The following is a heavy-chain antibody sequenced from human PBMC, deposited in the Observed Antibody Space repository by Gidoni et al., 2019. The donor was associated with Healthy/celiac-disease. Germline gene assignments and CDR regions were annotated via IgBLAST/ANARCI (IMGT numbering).Heavy chain of an antibody. D-gene: IGHD2-15*01. Sequence: QVQLVQSGAELKKPGSSVTVSCQASGGTFSSYAISWVRQAPGQGLEWLGGILPILCTANYEQKFQGRVTITADESTSTAYMELSSLRSEDTAVYYCARDGEGLLMDYWGQGTLVTVSS. CDR2: ILPILCTA. J-gene: IGHJ4*02. CDR1: GGTFSSYA. CDR3: ARDGEGLLMDY. V-gene: IGHV1-69*01.